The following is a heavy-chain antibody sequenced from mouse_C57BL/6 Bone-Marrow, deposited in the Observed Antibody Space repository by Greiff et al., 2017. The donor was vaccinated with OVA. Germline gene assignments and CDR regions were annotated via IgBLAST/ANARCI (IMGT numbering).Heavy chain of an antibody. J-gene: IGHJ3*01. Sequence: QVQLQQSGAELVRPGTSVKVSCKASGYAFTNYLIEWVKQRPGQGLEWIGVINPGSGGTNYNEKFKGKATLTADKSSSTAYMQLSSLSSEDSAVYFCARPSWFAYWGQGTLVTVSA. CDR1: GYAFTNYL. CDR3: ARPSWFAY. V-gene: IGHV1-54*01. CDR2: INPGSGGT.